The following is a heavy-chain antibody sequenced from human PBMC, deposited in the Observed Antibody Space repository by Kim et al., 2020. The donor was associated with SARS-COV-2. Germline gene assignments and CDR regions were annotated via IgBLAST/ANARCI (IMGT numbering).Heavy chain of an antibody. CDR2: IKQDGSEK. CDR3: ARDPYPDFYYDSSGLGGYFDY. Sequence: GGSLRLSCAASGFTFSSYWMSWVRQAPGKGLEWVANIKQDGSEKYYVDSVKGRFTISRDNAKNSLYLQMNSLRAEDTAVYYCARDPYPDFYYDSSGLGGYFDYWGQGTLVTVSS. J-gene: IGHJ4*02. V-gene: IGHV3-7*01. D-gene: IGHD3-22*01. CDR1: GFTFSSYW.